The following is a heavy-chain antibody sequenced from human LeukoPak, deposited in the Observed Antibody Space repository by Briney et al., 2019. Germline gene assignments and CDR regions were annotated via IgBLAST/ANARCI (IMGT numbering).Heavy chain of an antibody. V-gene: IGHV4-59*08. J-gene: IGHJ3*02. CDR1: GVSITSYY. Sequence: SETLSLTCTVSGVSITSYYWSWVRQPPGRGLEWIGYIYYTGSTNYNPSLKSRVTISIDTSKSQFSLKLSSATAADTAVYYCARPQHDALDIWGQGTMVTVSS. D-gene: IGHD1-1*01. CDR2: IYYTGST. CDR3: ARPQHDALDI.